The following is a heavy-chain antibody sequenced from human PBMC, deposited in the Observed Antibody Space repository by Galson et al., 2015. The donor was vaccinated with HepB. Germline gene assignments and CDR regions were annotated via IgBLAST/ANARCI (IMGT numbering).Heavy chain of an antibody. CDR3: ARDLAANGGTVGPYRYYYYGMDV. CDR2: ISYDGSNK. J-gene: IGHJ6*02. CDR1: GFTFSSYA. V-gene: IGHV3-30-3*01. Sequence: SLRLSCAASGFTFSSYAMHWVRQAPGKGLEWVAVISYDGSNKYYADSVKGRFTISRDNSKNTLYLQMNSLRAEDTAVYYCARDLAANGGTVGPYRYYYYGMDVWGQGTTVTVSS. D-gene: IGHD4-23*01.